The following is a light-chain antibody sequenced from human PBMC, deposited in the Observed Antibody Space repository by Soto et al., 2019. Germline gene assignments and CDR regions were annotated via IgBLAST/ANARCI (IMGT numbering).Light chain of an antibody. Sequence: DIVMTQSPDSLAVSLGERATINCKSSQSVLYSSNNKNYLAWYQQRPGQPPKLLIYWASTRESGVPDRFSGSGSGTDFTLTISSLQPEDFATYYCQQANSFMLTFGGGTKVEIK. CDR1: QSVLYSSNNKNY. J-gene: IGKJ4*01. V-gene: IGKV4-1*01. CDR2: WAS. CDR3: QQANSFMLT.